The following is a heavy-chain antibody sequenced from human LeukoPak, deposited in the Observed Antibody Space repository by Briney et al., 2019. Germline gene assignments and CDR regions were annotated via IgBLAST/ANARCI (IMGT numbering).Heavy chain of an antibody. CDR2: ISSSSSYI. V-gene: IGHV3-21*01. CDR1: GCTCSRNS. Sequence: GGSLGLSCAASGCTCSRNSMNWVRQAPGKGLEWVSSISSSSSYIYYADSVKGRFTISRDNAKNSLYLQMNSLRAEDTAVYYCARDRWYYGSGSYSGFDYWGQGTLVTVSS. J-gene: IGHJ4*02. D-gene: IGHD3-10*01. CDR3: ARDRWYYGSGSYSGFDY.